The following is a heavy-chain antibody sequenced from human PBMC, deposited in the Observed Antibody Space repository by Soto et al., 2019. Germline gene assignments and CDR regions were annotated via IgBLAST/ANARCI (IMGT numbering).Heavy chain of an antibody. D-gene: IGHD1-26*01. V-gene: IGHV3-30-3*01. CDR3: RYGSHEDAFDI. J-gene: IGHJ3*02. CDR1: GFTFSSYA. CDR2: ISYDGSNK. Sequence: QVQLVESGGGVVQPGRSLRLSCAASGFTFSSYAMHWVRQAPGKGLEWVAVISYDGSNKYYADSLKGRFTISRDNSKNRLYVEKNRLSAEDRGVYYGRYGSHEDAFDIWGQGTMVTVSS.